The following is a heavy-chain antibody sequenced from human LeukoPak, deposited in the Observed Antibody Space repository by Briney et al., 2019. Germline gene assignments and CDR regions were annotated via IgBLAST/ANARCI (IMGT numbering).Heavy chain of an antibody. CDR2: IIPIFGIA. Sequence: SVKVSCKASGGTFISYAISWVRQAPAQGLEWMGRIIPIFGIANYAQKFQGRVTITADKSTSTAYMELSSLRSEDTTVYYCAREDPTVMFDYWGQGTLVTVSS. CDR1: GGTFISYA. D-gene: IGHD1-1*01. V-gene: IGHV1-69*04. J-gene: IGHJ4*02. CDR3: AREDPTVMFDY.